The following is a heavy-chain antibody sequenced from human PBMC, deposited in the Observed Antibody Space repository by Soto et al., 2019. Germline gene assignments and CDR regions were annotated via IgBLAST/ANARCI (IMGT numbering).Heavy chain of an antibody. D-gene: IGHD1-7*01. Sequence: GGSLRLSCAASGFTFSSYGMTWVRQAPGKGLEWVSFSSATGAGTYYADSVKGRFTISRDNSKNTLYLQMTSLRADDTAVYYCAKDRRAGGNYGFYSDFWGQGAMVTVSS. CDR3: AKDRRAGGNYGFYSDF. J-gene: IGHJ4*02. CDR1: GFTFSSYG. CDR2: SSATGAGT. V-gene: IGHV3-23*01.